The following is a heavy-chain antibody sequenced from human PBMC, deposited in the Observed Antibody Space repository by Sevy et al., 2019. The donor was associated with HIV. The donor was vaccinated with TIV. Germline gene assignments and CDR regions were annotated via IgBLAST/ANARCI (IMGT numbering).Heavy chain of an antibody. Sequence: GGSLRLSCSASGFTFSSYAMHWVRQAPGKGLEYVSAISSNGGSTYYADSVKGRFTISRDNSKNTLYLKMSSLRAEDTAVYYSVKGMDYYGSGSYYKIYGMDVWGHWTTVTVSS. CDR3: VKGMDYYGSGSYYKIYGMDV. CDR2: ISSNGGST. CDR1: GFTFSSYA. J-gene: IGHJ6*02. D-gene: IGHD3-10*01. V-gene: IGHV3-64D*06.